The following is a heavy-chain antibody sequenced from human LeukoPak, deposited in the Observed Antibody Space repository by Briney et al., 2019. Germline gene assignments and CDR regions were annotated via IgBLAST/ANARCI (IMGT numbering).Heavy chain of an antibody. D-gene: IGHD5-24*01. CDR2: IYYSGST. Sequence: SETLSLTCTVSGGSISSYYWSWIRQPPGKGLEWIGYIYYSGSTNYNPSLKSRVTISVDTSKNQFSLKLSSVTAADTAVYYCARNVEMATITPYFDYWGQGTLVTVSS. V-gene: IGHV4-59*01. J-gene: IGHJ4*02. CDR3: ARNVEMATITPYFDY. CDR1: GGSISSYY.